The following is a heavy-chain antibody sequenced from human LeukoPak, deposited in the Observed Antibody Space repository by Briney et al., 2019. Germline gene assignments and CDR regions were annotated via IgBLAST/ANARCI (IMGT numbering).Heavy chain of an antibody. V-gene: IGHV3-30-3*01. CDR1: GFTFSSYA. D-gene: IGHD2-2*01. CDR3: ARDLGYCSSTSCFYGMDV. Sequence: SGGSLRLSCAASGFTFSSYAMHWVRQAPGKGLEWVAVISYDGSNKYYADSVKGRFTISRDNSKNTPYLQMNSLRAEDTAVYYCARDLGYCSSTSCFYGMDVWGQGTTVTVSS. CDR2: ISYDGSNK. J-gene: IGHJ6*02.